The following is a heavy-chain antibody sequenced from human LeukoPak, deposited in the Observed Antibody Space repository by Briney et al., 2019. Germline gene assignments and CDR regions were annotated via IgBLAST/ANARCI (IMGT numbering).Heavy chain of an antibody. V-gene: IGHV3-21*01. Sequence: GGSLRLSCAASGFTFSSYSMNWVRQAPGKGLEWVSSISSSSSYIYYADSVKGRFTISRDNAKNSLYLQMNSLRAEDTAVYYCARGYCSGGTSLLIFDYWGQGTLVTVSS. J-gene: IGHJ4*02. CDR1: GFTFSSYS. CDR2: ISSSSSYI. D-gene: IGHD2-15*01. CDR3: ARGYCSGGTSLLIFDY.